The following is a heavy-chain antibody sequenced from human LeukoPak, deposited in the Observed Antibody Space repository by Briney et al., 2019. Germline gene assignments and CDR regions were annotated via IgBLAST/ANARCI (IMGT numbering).Heavy chain of an antibody. CDR2: IYVDGRTT. V-gene: IGHV3-74*01. Sequence: GGSLRLSCVASGITFSNYWMHWVRQPPGKGLVWVSRIYVDGRTTNYADSVKGRFTISRDNAKNTVYLEMNSLSVEDTATYYCIRDFRSADLWGQGTLVTVTS. CDR3: IRDFRSADL. J-gene: IGHJ5*02. CDR1: GITFSNYW.